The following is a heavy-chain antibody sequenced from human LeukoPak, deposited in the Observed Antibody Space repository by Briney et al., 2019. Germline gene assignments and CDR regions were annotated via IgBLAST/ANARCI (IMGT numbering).Heavy chain of an antibody. Sequence: ASVKVSCKASGYTFTSYDINWVRQATGQGLEWMGWMNPNSGNTGYAQKFQGRVTMTRNTSISTAYMELSSLRSDDTAVYYCARWDYSNYAWFDPWGQGTLVTVSS. CDR2: MNPNSGNT. CDR1: GYTFTSYD. D-gene: IGHD4-11*01. CDR3: ARWDYSNYAWFDP. V-gene: IGHV1-8*01. J-gene: IGHJ5*02.